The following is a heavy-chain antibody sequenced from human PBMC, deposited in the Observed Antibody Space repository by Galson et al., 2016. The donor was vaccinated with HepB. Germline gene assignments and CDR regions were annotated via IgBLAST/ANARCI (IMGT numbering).Heavy chain of an antibody. CDR1: TDSFIRYW. D-gene: IGHD3-10*01. V-gene: IGHV5-10-1*01. J-gene: IGHJ4*02. Sequence: QSGAEVKKPGESLRISCQGSTDSFIRYWISWVRQMPGKGLEWMGRIDPSDSYAKYSPSFRGHVTFSLDKPISTAYLQWSSLKASDTAIYYCAIFYFDSGSYYNPDYWGQGTLVTVSS. CDR2: IDPSDSYA. CDR3: AIFYFDSGSYYNPDY.